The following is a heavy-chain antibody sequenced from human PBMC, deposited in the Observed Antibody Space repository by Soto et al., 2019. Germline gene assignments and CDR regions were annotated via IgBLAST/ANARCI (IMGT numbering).Heavy chain of an antibody. D-gene: IGHD6-19*01. Sequence: SETLSLTCSVSGGSINSSSYFWGWVRQPPGKGLEWIGSNSVSTYYNPSLRSRVTISVDTSKNQFSLKLSSVTAADTAVFYCARHYSSGSRNWFAPWGQGTLVTVSS. CDR2: NSVST. V-gene: IGHV4-39*01. CDR3: ARHYSSGSRNWFAP. J-gene: IGHJ5*02. CDR1: GGSINSSSYF.